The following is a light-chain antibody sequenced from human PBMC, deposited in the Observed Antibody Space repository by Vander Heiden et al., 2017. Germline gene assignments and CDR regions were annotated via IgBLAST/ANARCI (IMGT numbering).Light chain of an antibody. CDR1: TSSIGARFD. CDR2: GNN. V-gene: IGLV1-40*01. CDR3: QSYDDSLSGSL. J-gene: IGLJ2*01. Sequence: QSALTQPPSVSGAPVQRVTISCTGSTSSIGARFDVHWYQQLPGTAPKLLIYGNNNRPSGVPDRFSGSKSGTSASLAITGLQAEDEADYYRQSYDDSLSGSLFGGGTKLTVL.